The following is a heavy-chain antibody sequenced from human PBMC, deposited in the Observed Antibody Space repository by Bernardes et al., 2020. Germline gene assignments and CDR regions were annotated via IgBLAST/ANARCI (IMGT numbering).Heavy chain of an antibody. Sequence: GGSLRLSCAASGFTFSSFSMNWVHQAPGMGLEWVSSISSSSSYIYYADSVKGRFTISRDNAKHSLYLQMNSLRAEDTAVYYCARVGDYDSSGYWSDAFDIWGQGTMVTVSS. CDR2: ISSSSSYI. CDR3: ARVGDYDSSGYWSDAFDI. D-gene: IGHD3-22*01. J-gene: IGHJ3*02. CDR1: GFTFSSFS. V-gene: IGHV3-21*01.